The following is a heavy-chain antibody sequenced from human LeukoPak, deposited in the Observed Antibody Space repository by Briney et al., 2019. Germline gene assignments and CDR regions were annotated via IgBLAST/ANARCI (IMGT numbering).Heavy chain of an antibody. D-gene: IGHD1-26*01. CDR3: ARGGVGADN. J-gene: IGHJ4*02. CDR2: NYYSGST. V-gene: IGHV4-39*01. CDR1: DGSIDNSSYY. Sequence: SETLSLTCSVSDGSIDNSSYYWGWIRQPPGQGLEWIGTNYYSGSTFYNPSLKSRVTVSVDTSEKQFYLRLTSVTAPDTAVYYCARGGVGADNWGQGTLVTVSS.